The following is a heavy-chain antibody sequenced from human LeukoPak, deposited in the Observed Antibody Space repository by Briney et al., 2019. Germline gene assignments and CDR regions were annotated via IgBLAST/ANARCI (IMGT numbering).Heavy chain of an antibody. CDR3: ARDYSSSSWSKFDP. CDR1: GFTFSSYS. Sequence: GGSLRLSCAASGFTFSSYSMNWVRQAPGKGLEWVSSISSSSSYIYYADSVKGRFTISRDNAKNSLYLQMNGLRAEDTAVYYCARDYSSSSWSKFDPWGQGTLVTVSS. D-gene: IGHD6-13*01. V-gene: IGHV3-21*01. J-gene: IGHJ5*02. CDR2: ISSSSSYI.